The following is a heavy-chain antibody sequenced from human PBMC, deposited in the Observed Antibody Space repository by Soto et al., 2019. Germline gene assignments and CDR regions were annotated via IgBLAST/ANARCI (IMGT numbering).Heavy chain of an antibody. CDR1: GGTFSSYT. V-gene: IGHV1-69*08. Sequence: QVQLVQSGAEVKKPGSSVKVSCKASGGTFSSYTISWVRQAPGQGLEWMGRIIPILGIANYAQKFQGRVTITEDKSTSTAYMELSSLRSEDTAVYYCARDGTYYSGSAGSGWFDPWGQGTLVTVSS. J-gene: IGHJ5*02. CDR2: IIPILGIA. CDR3: ARDGTYYSGSAGSGWFDP. D-gene: IGHD3-10*01.